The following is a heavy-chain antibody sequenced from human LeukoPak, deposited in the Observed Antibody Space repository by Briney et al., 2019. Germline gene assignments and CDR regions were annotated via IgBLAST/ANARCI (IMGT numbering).Heavy chain of an antibody. Sequence: SGTLSLTCAVYGGSFSGYYWSWIRQPPGKGLEWIGEINHSGSTNYNPSLKSRVTISVDTSKNQFSLKLSSVTAAGTAVYYCARGRNYYYYYYYGMDVWGQGTTVTVSS. CDR1: GGSFSGYY. CDR3: ARGRNYYYYYYYGMDV. J-gene: IGHJ6*02. D-gene: IGHD1-1*01. V-gene: IGHV4-34*01. CDR2: INHSGST.